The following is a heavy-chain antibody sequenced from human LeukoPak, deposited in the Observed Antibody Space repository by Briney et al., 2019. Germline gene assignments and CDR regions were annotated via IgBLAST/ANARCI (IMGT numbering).Heavy chain of an antibody. D-gene: IGHD4-17*01. Sequence: GGSLRLSCAASGFTFSSYAMNWVRQAPGKGLEWVSAISGSGGSTYYADSVKGQFTISRDNSKNTLYLQMNSLRAEDTAVYYCAKDLGASGDYGYWGQGTLVTVSS. J-gene: IGHJ4*02. CDR2: ISGSGGST. CDR1: GFTFSSYA. V-gene: IGHV3-23*01. CDR3: AKDLGASGDYGY.